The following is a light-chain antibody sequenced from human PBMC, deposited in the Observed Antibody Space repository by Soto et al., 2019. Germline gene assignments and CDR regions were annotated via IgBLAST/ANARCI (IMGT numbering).Light chain of an antibody. V-gene: IGLV1-44*01. Sequence: QSVLTQPPSASGAPGQTVTISCAGSTSNIGSDTVHWYQQLPGTAPRLLIYMNDRRPSGVPDRFSASKSATSASLAISGLQSEDEADYYCVAWDDRLNGYVFGTGTKVTVL. CDR1: TSNIGSDT. CDR3: VAWDDRLNGYV. J-gene: IGLJ1*01. CDR2: MND.